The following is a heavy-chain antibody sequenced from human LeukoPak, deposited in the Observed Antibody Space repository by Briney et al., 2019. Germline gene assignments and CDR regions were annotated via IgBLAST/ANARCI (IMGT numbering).Heavy chain of an antibody. CDR3: AAYSRVGATRDAFDI. J-gene: IGHJ3*02. CDR1: GFTFSSYA. V-gene: IGHV3-23*01. Sequence: GGSLRLSCAASGFTFSSYAMSWVRQAPGKGLEWVSAISGSGGSTYYADSVKGRFTISRDNSKNSLYLQMNSLRTEDTALYYCAAYSRVGATRDAFDIWGQGTMVTVSS. D-gene: IGHD1-26*01. CDR2: ISGSGGST.